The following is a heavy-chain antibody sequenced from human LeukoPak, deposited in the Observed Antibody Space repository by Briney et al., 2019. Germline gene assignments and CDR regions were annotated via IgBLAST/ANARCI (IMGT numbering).Heavy chain of an antibody. V-gene: IGHV1-2*02. CDR3: ARDTGDTYNWFDP. D-gene: IGHD3-16*01. CDR2: INPNSGGT. CDR1: GYTFTGYY. Sequence: ASVKVSCKASGYTFTGYYMHWVRQAPGQGLEWMGWINPNSGGTNYAQKFRGRVTMTRDTSISTAYMELSRLRSDDTAVYYCARDTGDTYNWFDPWGQGTLVTVSS. J-gene: IGHJ5*02.